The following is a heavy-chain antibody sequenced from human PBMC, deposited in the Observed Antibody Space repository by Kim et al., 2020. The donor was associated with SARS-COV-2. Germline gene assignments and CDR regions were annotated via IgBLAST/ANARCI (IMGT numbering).Heavy chain of an antibody. J-gene: IGHJ4*02. CDR2: INPDSGVT. Sequence: ASVKVSCKTSGYTFTTRYLHWVRQAPGHGLEWMGRINPDSGVTDYAQSFQGRVTMTRDKSISTVYMELSSLRSDHTVVYYCARGNTETIDYWGQGTLVTVSS. CDR3: ARGNTETIDY. CDR1: GYTFTTRY. V-gene: IGHV1-2*05.